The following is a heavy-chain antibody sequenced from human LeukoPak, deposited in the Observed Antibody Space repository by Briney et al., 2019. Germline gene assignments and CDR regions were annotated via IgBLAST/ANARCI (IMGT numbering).Heavy chain of an antibody. J-gene: IGHJ3*02. D-gene: IGHD1-7*01. CDR3: ARESELELRGAFDI. CDR1: GYTFTSYG. Sequence: ASVKVSCKASGYTFTSYGISWVRQAPGQGLEWMGWISAYNGNTNYAQKLQGRVTMTTDTSTSTAYMELSSLRSDDTAVYYCARESELELRGAFDIWGQGTMVTVSS. CDR2: ISAYNGNT. V-gene: IGHV1-18*01.